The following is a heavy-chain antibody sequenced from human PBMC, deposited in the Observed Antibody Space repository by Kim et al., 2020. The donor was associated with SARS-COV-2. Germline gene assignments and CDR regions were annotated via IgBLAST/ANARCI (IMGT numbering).Heavy chain of an antibody. CDR2: ISSSSSYI. CDR1: GFTFSSYS. V-gene: IGHV3-21*01. D-gene: IGHD1-26*01. CDR3: ARDEIEELALDY. J-gene: IGHJ4*02. Sequence: GGSLRLSCAASGFTFSSYSMNWVRQAPGKGLGWVASISSSSSYIYYADSVKGRFTISRDNAKNSLYLQMNSLRAEDTAVYYCARDEIEELALDYWGQGTLVTVSS.